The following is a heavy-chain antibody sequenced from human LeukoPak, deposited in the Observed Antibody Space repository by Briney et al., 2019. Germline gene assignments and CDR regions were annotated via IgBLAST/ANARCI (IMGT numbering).Heavy chain of an antibody. V-gene: IGHV1-24*01. CDR1: GYTLTELS. CDR3: ATDNGNYYDSSGYPFDP. CDR2: FDPEDGET. J-gene: IGHJ5*02. Sequence: ASVKVSCTVSGYTLTELSMHWVRQAPGKGLEWMGGFDPEDGETIYAQKFQGRVTMTEDTSTDTAYMELSSLRSEDTAVYYCATDNGNYYDSSGYPFDPWGQGTLVTVSS. D-gene: IGHD3-22*01.